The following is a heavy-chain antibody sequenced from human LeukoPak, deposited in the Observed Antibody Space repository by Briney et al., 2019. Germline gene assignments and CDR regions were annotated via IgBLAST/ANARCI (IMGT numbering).Heavy chain of an antibody. CDR2: INHSGST. CDR1: GGSFSGYY. Sequence: SETLSLTCAVYGGSFSGYYWSWIRQPPGKGLEWIGEINHSGSTNYNPSLKSRVTISVDTSKNQFSLKLSSVTAADTAVYYCARRFDYWGQGTLVTVSS. V-gene: IGHV4-34*01. CDR3: ARRFDY. J-gene: IGHJ4*02.